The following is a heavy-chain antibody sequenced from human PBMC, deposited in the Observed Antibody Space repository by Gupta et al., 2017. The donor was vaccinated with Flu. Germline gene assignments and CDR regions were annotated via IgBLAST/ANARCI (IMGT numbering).Heavy chain of an antibody. CDR3: AREAGVGATRELDY. J-gene: IGHJ4*02. Sequence: GEIYQSGSVNYNPSLKSRATISVDRSKDQFSLKLISVTAADTAVYYCAREAGVGATRELDYWGQGTLVTVSS. V-gene: IGHV4-4*02. D-gene: IGHD1-26*01. CDR2: IYQSGSV.